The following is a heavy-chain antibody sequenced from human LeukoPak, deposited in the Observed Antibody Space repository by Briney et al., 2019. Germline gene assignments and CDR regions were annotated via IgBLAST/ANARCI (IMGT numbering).Heavy chain of an antibody. D-gene: IGHD3-3*01. Sequence: GGSLRLSCAASGFIFSTYSMNWVHQAPGKGLEWVSSIGTSSSYIYYGDSVKGRFTISRDNAKNSLYLQMNSLRAEDTAVYYCARGGVWQAFWSGNSDYWGQGTLVTVSS. CDR3: ARGGVWQAFWSGNSDY. V-gene: IGHV3-21*01. CDR2: IGTSSSYI. CDR1: GFIFSTYS. J-gene: IGHJ4*02.